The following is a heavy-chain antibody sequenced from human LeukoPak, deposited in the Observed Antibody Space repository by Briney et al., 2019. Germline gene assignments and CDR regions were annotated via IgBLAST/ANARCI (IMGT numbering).Heavy chain of an antibody. Sequence: GGSLRLSCAASGFTVSTNYMSWVRQAPGKGLEWVSVIYSDGRTYYADSVRGRFTISRDNSKNTLYLQTSSLRAEDTAVYYCARELVAGGGRRGMDVWGQGTTVTVSS. CDR1: GFTVSTNY. V-gene: IGHV3-66*01. D-gene: IGHD6-19*01. CDR2: IYSDGRT. J-gene: IGHJ6*02. CDR3: ARELVAGGGRRGMDV.